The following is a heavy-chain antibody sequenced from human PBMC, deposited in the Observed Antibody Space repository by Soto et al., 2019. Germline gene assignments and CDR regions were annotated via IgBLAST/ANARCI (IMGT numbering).Heavy chain of an antibody. CDR1: GGTLSTYT. V-gene: IGHV1-46*03. CDR2: INPSGGST. D-gene: IGHD6-19*01. CDR3: ARDPGIAVAGTFDY. J-gene: IGHJ4*01. Sequence: ASVKVSCKASGGTLSTYTINWVRQAPGQGLEWMGIINPSGGSTSYAQKFQGRVTMTRDTSTSTVYMELSSLRSEDTAVYYCARDPGIAVAGTFDYWGQ.